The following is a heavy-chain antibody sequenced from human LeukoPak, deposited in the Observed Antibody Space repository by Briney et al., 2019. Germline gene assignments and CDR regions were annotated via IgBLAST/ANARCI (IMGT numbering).Heavy chain of an antibody. CDR2: INHSGST. V-gene: IGHV4-34*01. D-gene: IGHD3-22*01. CDR1: GGSFSGYY. J-gene: IGHJ4*02. CDR3: ARGGDYYGGSGYYWDF. Sequence: SETLSLTCAVYGGSFSGYYWSWIRQPPGKGLEWIGEINHSGSTNYNPSLKSRVTISVDTSKNQFSLKLSSVTAADTAVYYCARGGDYYGGSGYYWDFWGQGTLVTVSS.